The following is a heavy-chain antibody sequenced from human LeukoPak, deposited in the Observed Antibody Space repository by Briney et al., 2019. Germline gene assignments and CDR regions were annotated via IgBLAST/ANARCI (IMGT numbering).Heavy chain of an antibody. Sequence: GGSLRLSCAASGFTFSSYGMHWVRQAPGKGLEWVAVIWYDGSNKYYADSVKGRFTISRDNSKNTLYLQMNSLRAEDTAVYYCARALGKAYYYGMDVWGQGTTVTVSS. CDR1: GFTFSSYG. J-gene: IGHJ6*02. V-gene: IGHV3-33*01. D-gene: IGHD3-16*01. CDR2: IWYDGSNK. CDR3: ARALGKAYYYGMDV.